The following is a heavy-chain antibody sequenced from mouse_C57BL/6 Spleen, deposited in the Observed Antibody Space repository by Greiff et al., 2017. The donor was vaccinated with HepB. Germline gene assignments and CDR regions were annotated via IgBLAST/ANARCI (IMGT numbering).Heavy chain of an antibody. CDR3: SYSNYGFAY. D-gene: IGHD2-5*01. V-gene: IGHV14-4*01. Sequence: EVQLQQSGAELVRPGASVKLSCTASGFNIKDDYMHWVKQRPEQGLEWIGWIDPENGDTEYASKFQGKATITADTSSNTAYLQLSSLKSEDTAVYYCSYSNYGFAYWGQGTLVTVSA. CDR1: GFNIKDDY. J-gene: IGHJ3*01. CDR2: IDPENGDT.